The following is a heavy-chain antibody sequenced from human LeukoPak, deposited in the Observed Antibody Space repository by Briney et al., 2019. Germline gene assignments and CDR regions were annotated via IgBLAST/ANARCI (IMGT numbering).Heavy chain of an antibody. J-gene: IGHJ4*02. CDR2: IKQDGSER. D-gene: IGHD3-9*01. V-gene: IGHV3-7*01. CDR3: ATSVTGNLYYFDY. Sequence: GGPLRLSCAASGFSLSTHWMIWVRQAPGKALEWVANIKQDGSERYYVDSEKGRFTISRDNAKNSLYLETNSLRAEDTAVYYCATSVTGNLYYFDYWGQDTLVTVYS. CDR1: GFSLSTHW.